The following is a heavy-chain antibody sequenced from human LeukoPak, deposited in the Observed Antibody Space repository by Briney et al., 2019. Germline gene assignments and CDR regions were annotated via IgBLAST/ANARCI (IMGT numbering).Heavy chain of an antibody. Sequence: PSETLSLTCTVSGGSMSNYYWSWIRQPPGKGLEWIGYIYYSGSTSYSPSLKSRVTISVDTSKNQFSLKLTSVTAADTAVYYWARYGSGWYAFDIWGQGTVVTVSS. CDR2: IYYSGST. V-gene: IGHV4-59*01. CDR3: ARYGSGWYAFDI. CDR1: GGSMSNYY. J-gene: IGHJ3*02. D-gene: IGHD6-19*01.